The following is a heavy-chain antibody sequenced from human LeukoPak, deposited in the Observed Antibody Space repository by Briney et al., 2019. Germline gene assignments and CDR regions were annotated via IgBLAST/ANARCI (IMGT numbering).Heavy chain of an antibody. CDR2: ISGSGGST. CDR1: GFTFSSYA. CDR3: AKDSDIVVVVAPSDDAFDI. V-gene: IGHV3-23*01. Sequence: GGSLRLSCAASGFTFSSYAMSWVRQAPGKGLEWVSAISGSGGSTYYADSVKGRLTISRDNSKNTLYLQMNSLRAEDTAVYYCAKDSDIVVVVAPSDDAFDIWGQGTMVTVSS. D-gene: IGHD2-15*01. J-gene: IGHJ3*02.